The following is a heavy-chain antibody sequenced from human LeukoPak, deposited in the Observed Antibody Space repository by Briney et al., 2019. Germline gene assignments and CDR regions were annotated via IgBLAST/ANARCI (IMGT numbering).Heavy chain of an antibody. J-gene: IGHJ4*02. D-gene: IGHD1-26*01. Sequence: GGSLRLSCAASGFTFSSYTMTWVRQAPGKGLEWVSSISRSGDYIFYADSVRGRFTISRDNAKNSLYLQMTSLRAEDTAVYYCAKDRLVGGSDRHPLDYRGQGTLVTASS. V-gene: IGHV3-21*01. CDR2: ISRSGDYI. CDR1: GFTFSSYT. CDR3: AKDRLVGGSDRHPLDY.